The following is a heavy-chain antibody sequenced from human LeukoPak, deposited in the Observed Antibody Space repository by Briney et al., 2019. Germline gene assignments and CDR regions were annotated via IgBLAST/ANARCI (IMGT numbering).Heavy chain of an antibody. CDR1: GFTFSSYG. CDR2: IWYDGSNK. J-gene: IGHJ4*02. Sequence: GGSLRLSCAASGFTFSSYGMHWVRQAPGKGLEWVAVIWYDGSNKYYADSVKGRFTISRDNSKNTLYLQMNSLRAEDTAVYYCARDPLSYSSGWYFDYWGQGTLVTVSS. V-gene: IGHV3-33*01. CDR3: ARDPLSYSSGWYFDY. D-gene: IGHD6-19*01.